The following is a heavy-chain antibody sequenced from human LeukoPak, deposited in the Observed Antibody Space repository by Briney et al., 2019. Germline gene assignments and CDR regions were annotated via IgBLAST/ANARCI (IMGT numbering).Heavy chain of an antibody. CDR3: ATPCCSSISCLDVFNM. V-gene: IGHV4-31*03. D-gene: IGHD2-2*01. CDR1: GVSVSDGRYY. J-gene: IGHJ3*02. CDR2: KYYSGSA. Sequence: SETLSLTCNVSGVSVSDGRYYWTWIRQHPGKGLEWIGYKYYSGSAKYNPSLKSRLTISIDTSKNQFSLHLSSVTAADTATYYCATPCCSSISCLDVFNMWGQGTRVTVSS.